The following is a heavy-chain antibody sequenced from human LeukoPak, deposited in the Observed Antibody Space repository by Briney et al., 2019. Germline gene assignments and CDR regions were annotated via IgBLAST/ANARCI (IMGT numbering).Heavy chain of an antibody. V-gene: IGHV3-9*01. CDR3: AKGSDYDIFTGYPYFCDL. CDR2: FSWNSGSI. J-gene: IGHJ4*02. D-gene: IGHD3-9*01. Sequence: GRSLSLSCAASGFTFDDYAMHWARQAPGKGLEWVSGFSWNSGSIGYTDSVKSQFTIYRDNANNSLNLQMNSLRAEDTVLYYCAKGSDYDIFTGYPYFCDLWRRGTRDSVS. CDR1: GFTFDDYA.